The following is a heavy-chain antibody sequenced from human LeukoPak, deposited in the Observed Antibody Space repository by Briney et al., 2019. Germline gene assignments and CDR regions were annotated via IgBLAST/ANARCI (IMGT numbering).Heavy chain of an antibody. CDR1: GDSVSSNSAA. CDR2: TYYRSKWYN. D-gene: IGHD3-10*01. J-gene: IGHJ4*02. Sequence: SQTLSLTCAISGDSVSSNSAAWNWIRQSPSRGLEWLGRTYYRSKWYNDYAVSVKSRITINPDTSKNQFSLQLNSVTPEDTAVYYCARAPSLLWFGESEGYFDYWGQGTLVTVSS. CDR3: ARAPSLLWFGESEGYFDY. V-gene: IGHV6-1*01.